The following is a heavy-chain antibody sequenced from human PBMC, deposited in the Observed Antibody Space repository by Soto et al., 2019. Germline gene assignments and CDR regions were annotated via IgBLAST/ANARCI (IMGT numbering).Heavy chain of an antibody. Sequence: NYSPSLKGRATLSVDTSKNHFSLKLSSVTAADTAVYYCAKNFDYWGQGTLVTVSS. J-gene: IGHJ4*02. V-gene: IGHV4-34*01. CDR3: AKNFDY.